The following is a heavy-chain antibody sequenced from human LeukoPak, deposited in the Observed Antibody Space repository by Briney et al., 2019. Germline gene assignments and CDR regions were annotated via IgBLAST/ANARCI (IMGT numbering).Heavy chain of an antibody. CDR3: ARVLNDYGASNWFDP. V-gene: IGHV4-59*01. D-gene: IGHD4-17*01. CDR2: IYYSGST. CDR1: GGSISSYY. Sequence: PSETLSLTCTVSGGSISSYYWSWIRQPPGKGLEWIGYIYYSGSTNYNPSLKSRVTISVDTSKNQFSLKLSSVTAAGTAVYYCARVLNDYGASNWFDPWGQGTLVTVSS. J-gene: IGHJ5*02.